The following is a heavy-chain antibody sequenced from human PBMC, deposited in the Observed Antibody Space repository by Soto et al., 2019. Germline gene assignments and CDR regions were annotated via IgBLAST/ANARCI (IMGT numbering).Heavy chain of an antibody. Sequence: LSIIGATSVQRVSMTLCACNWIKPSPSRGLEWLGRTYYRSKWYNDYADSVKSRITINPDTSKNQFSLQLNSVTPEDTAVYYCARDRAGVYGMDVWGLGNKV. CDR1: VQRVSMTLCA. D-gene: IGHD3-10*01. J-gene: IGHJ6*02. CDR2: TYYRSKWYN. CDR3: ARDRAGVYGMDV. V-gene: IGHV6-1*01.